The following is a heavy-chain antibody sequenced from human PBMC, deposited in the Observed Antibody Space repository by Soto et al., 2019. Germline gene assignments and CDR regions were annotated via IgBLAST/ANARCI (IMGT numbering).Heavy chain of an antibody. D-gene: IGHD6-6*01. CDR1: GGSFSGYY. V-gene: IGHV4-34*01. CDR2: INHSGST. Sequence: PSETLSLTCAVYGGSFSGYYWSWIRQPPGKGLEWIGEINHSGSTNYNPSLKSRVTISVDTSKNQFSLKLSSVTAAATAVYYCAIVSNRERSSSWYLYFGDWGQENQDILSS. J-gene: IGHJ4*02. CDR3: AIVSNRERSSSWYLYFGD.